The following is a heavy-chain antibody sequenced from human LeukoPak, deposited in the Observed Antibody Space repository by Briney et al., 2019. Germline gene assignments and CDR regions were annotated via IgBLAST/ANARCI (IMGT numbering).Heavy chain of an antibody. CDR2: INPNSGGT. CDR1: GYTFTGYY. Sequence: ASVKVSCKASGYTFTGYYMHWVRQAPGQGVEWMGWINPNSGGTNYAQKFQGWVTMTRDTSISTAYMELSRLRSDDTAVYYCARGNRAHYGMDVWGQGTTVTVSS. J-gene: IGHJ6*02. V-gene: IGHV1-2*04. D-gene: IGHD1/OR15-1a*01. CDR3: ARGNRAHYGMDV.